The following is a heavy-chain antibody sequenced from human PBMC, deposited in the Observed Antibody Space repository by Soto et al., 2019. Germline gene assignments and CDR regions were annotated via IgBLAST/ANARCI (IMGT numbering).Heavy chain of an antibody. J-gene: IGHJ4*02. CDR3: AIGHGTSEPAY. CDR1: GFTFRDYW. D-gene: IGHD1-26*01. CDR2: IRGDGTRT. V-gene: IGHV3-74*01. Sequence: VQLVESGGGLVQPGGSLRLSCAASGFTFRDYWMNWVRQRPGEGLVWVSGIRGDGTRTEYAASVKGRFIISRDSAKNTVYLQMDSLRADDTAVYYCAIGHGTSEPAYWGQGALVTVSS.